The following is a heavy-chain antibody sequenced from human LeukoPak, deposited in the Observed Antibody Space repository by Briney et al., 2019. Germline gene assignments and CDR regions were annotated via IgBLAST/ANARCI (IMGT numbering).Heavy chain of an antibody. CDR2: ISGSGGST. J-gene: IGHJ6*03. D-gene: IGHD3-16*02. CDR3: AKLSGYSYYYYYYMDV. Sequence: PGGSLRLSCAASGFTFSSYAMSWVRQAPGKGLEWVSAISGSGGSTYYADSVKGRFTISRDNSKNTLYLQMNSLRAEDTAVYYCAKLSGYSYYYYYYMDVWGKGTTVTVSS. V-gene: IGHV3-23*01. CDR1: GFTFSSYA.